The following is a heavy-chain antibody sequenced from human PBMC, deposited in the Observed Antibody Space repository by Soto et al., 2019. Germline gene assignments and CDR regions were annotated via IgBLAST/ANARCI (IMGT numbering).Heavy chain of an antibody. D-gene: IGHD2-21*01. V-gene: IGHV1-2*04. CDR3: ARKQGAIGALDI. CDR1: GYSFTGYG. CDR2: INPNSGAT. Sequence: ASVKVSCKASGYSFTGYGFSWVRQAPGQGLEWMGWINPNSGATNYAQKFQGWVTMTRDTSISTAYMELSRLRSDDTAVYYCARKQGAIGALDIWGKGTRVT. J-gene: IGHJ3*02.